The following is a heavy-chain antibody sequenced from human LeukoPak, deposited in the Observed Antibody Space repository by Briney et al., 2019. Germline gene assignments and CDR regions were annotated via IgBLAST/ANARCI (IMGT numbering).Heavy chain of an antibody. CDR1: GGSISSYY. V-gene: IGHV4-4*07. D-gene: IGHD3-10*01. J-gene: IGHJ4*02. CDR2: IYTSGST. Sequence: PSETLSLTCTVSGGSISSYYWSWIRQPAGKGLEWIGRIYTSGSTNYNPSLKSRVTMSVDTSKNQFSLKLSSVTAADTAVYYCARVGRGSGSYYNMHYFDYWGQGTLVTVSP. CDR3: ARVGRGSGSYYNMHYFDY.